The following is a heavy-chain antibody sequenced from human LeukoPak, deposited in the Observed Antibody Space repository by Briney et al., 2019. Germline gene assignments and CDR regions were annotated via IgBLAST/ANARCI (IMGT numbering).Heavy chain of an antibody. CDR1: GGSITSYY. Sequence: SETLSLTCTVSGGSITSYYWSWIRQPPGKGLEWVGYIYASGSTNYNPSLKSRVTMSVDTSKNQFSLNLSSVTAADTAVYYCARHSSVVRGWFDPWGQGSLVTVSS. J-gene: IGHJ5*02. CDR3: ARHSSVVRGWFDP. V-gene: IGHV4-4*09. CDR2: IYASGST. D-gene: IGHD2-15*01.